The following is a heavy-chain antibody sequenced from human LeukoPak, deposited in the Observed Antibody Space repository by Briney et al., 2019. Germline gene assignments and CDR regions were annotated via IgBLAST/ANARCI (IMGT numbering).Heavy chain of an antibody. CDR3: ARDGAVVGKFAFFI. D-gene: IGHD2-15*01. J-gene: IGHJ3*02. Sequence: SETLSLTCTVSGGSISSYYWSWIRQPAGKGLEWIGRIYTSGSTNYNPSLKSRVTMSVDTSKNQFSLKLSSVTAADTAVYYCARDGAVVGKFAFFIWGQGTMVTVSP. V-gene: IGHV4-4*07. CDR2: IYTSGST. CDR1: GGSISSYY.